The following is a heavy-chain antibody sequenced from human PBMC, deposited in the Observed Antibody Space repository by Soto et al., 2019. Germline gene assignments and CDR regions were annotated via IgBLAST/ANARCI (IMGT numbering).Heavy chain of an antibody. CDR2: ISSSGSTI. CDR3: ARSSTVLDYYYGMDV. CDR1: GFTFSSYE. D-gene: IGHD3-3*01. V-gene: IGHV3-48*03. Sequence: GGSLRLSCAASGFTFSSYEMNWVRQAPGKGLEWVSYISSSGSTIYYADSVKGRFTISRDNAKNSLYLQMNSLRAEDTAVYYCARSSTVLDYYYGMDVWGQGTTVTVS. J-gene: IGHJ6*02.